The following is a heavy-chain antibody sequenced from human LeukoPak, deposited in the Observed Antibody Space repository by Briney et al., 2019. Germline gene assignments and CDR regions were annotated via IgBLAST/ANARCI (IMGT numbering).Heavy chain of an antibody. CDR1: GDSISGFY. D-gene: IGHD3-3*01. J-gene: IGHJ4*02. V-gene: IGHV4-59*01. CDR2: IYYSGGT. CDR3: ARDPDFWSGYYNFDY. Sequence: SETLSLTCTVSGDSISGFYWSWIRQPPGKGLEWIGYIYYSGGTKYNPSLKSRVTISIDTSKNQFSLKLSSVTAADTAVYYCARDPDFWSGYYNFDYWGQGTLVTVSS.